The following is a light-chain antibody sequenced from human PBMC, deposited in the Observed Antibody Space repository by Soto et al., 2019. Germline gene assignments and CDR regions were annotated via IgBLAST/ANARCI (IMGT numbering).Light chain of an antibody. CDR1: QIFSASY. Sequence: EIVLTQSPGTLSLSPGERATLSCRASQIFSASYLAWYQQKPGQAPRLLIYGASTRATGISDRFSGSVSGTDFTLTISRLEPEDFAVYYCQQYGSSRWTFGRGTKVEIK. J-gene: IGKJ1*01. CDR2: GAS. CDR3: QQYGSSRWT. V-gene: IGKV3-20*01.